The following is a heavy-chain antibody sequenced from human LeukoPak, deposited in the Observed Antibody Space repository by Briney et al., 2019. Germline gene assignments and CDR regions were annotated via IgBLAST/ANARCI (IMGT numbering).Heavy chain of an antibody. J-gene: IGHJ4*02. CDR1: GGSISSSTYY. D-gene: IGHD3-22*01. CDR3: ARVGADSNGYYYIFDY. Sequence: ASETLSLTCTVSGGSISSSTYYWGWIRQPPGKGLEWIGTIFYRGSTYYNPSLKSRVTISVDTSKNQFSLKLSSVTAADTAVYYCARVGADSNGYYYIFDYWGQGTLVTVSS. V-gene: IGHV4-39*07. CDR2: IFYRGST.